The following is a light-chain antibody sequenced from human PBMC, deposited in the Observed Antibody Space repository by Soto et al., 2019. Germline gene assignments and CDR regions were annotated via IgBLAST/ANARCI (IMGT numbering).Light chain of an antibody. Sequence: QSVLAQPPSVSGSPGQSITVSCTGTSSDIGASNFVSWYQHLPGRAPKVIIFEATNRPSGVSDRFSGSKAGITASLTISGLQAADEAEYFCVSYTTDDTFVFGTGTKVTVL. CDR2: EAT. J-gene: IGLJ1*01. V-gene: IGLV2-14*01. CDR1: SSDIGASNF. CDR3: VSYTTDDTFV.